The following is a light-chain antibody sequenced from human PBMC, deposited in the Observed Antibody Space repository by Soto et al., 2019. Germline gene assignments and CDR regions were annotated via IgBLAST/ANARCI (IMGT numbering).Light chain of an antibody. CDR2: AAS. V-gene: IGKV1-27*01. CDR1: QGISNY. CDR3: QKYNNAPRT. Sequence: DLQMTQSPSSLSASVGDTVTITCRASQGISNYSAWYQQKPGQVPNLLIYAASTLQSGVPSRFSGSGSGTDFTLTISSLRPEDVATYYCQKYNNAPRTFGQGTKVEI. J-gene: IGKJ1*01.